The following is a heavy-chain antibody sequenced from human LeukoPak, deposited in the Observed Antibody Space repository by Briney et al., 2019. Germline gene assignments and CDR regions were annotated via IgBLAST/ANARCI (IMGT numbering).Heavy chain of an antibody. D-gene: IGHD1-26*01. Sequence: ASVKVSCKASGYTFTSYGISWVRQAPGQGLEWMGWISAYSGNTNYAQKLQGRVTMTTDTSTSTAYMELRSLRSDDTAVYYCARDQVGATDMLFDPWGQGTLVTVSS. CDR2: ISAYSGNT. V-gene: IGHV1-18*01. CDR3: ARDQVGATDMLFDP. J-gene: IGHJ5*02. CDR1: GYTFTSYG.